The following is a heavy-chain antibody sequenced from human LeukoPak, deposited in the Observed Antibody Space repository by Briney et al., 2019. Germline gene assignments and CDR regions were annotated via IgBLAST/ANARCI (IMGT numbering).Heavy chain of an antibody. J-gene: IGHJ4*02. CDR3: AKSTLDNIWYPAD. CDR2: IYYSGTT. Sequence: SETLSLTCTVSGGSISSGGYYWSWIRQPPGKGLEWIGYIYYSGTTNYNPSLMSRVTISIDTSKEQFSLRLSSVTAADTAVYYCAKSTLDNIWYPADWGQGTLVTVSS. CDR1: GGSISSGGYY. D-gene: IGHD3/OR15-3a*01. V-gene: IGHV4-61*08.